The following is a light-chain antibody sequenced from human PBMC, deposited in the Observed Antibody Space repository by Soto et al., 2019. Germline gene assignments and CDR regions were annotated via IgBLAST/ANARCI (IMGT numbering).Light chain of an antibody. Sequence: DIVMTQSPDSLAVSLGERATINCKSSQSVLYSSNNKNYLAWYQQKPGQHPKLLIYWASTRESGVPDRFSGSGSGTDFTLTISSLQAEDVAVYYCQVAYTFGQGTKLEIK. CDR2: WAS. V-gene: IGKV4-1*01. J-gene: IGKJ2*01. CDR1: QSVLYSSNNKNY. CDR3: QVAYT.